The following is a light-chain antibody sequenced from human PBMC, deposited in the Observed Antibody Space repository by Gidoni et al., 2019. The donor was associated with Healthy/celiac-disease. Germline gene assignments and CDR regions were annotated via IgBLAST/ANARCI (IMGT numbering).Light chain of an antibody. CDR2: DAS. CDR1: QDISNY. Sequence: DIQMTQSPSSLSASVGDRVTITCQASQDISNYVNWYQQKPGKAPKLLIYDASNLETGVPSRFSGSGSGTDFTFTISSLQPEDIATYYCQQYDNLPVYTFGQGTKLEIK. V-gene: IGKV1-33*01. CDR3: QQYDNLPVYT. J-gene: IGKJ2*01.